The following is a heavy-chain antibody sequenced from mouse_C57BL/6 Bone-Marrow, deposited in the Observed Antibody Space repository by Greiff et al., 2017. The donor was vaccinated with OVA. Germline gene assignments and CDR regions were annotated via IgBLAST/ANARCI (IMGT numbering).Heavy chain of an antibody. CDR2: IDPDNGGT. Sequence: VQLQQSGAELVRPGASVKLSCTASGFNIKDDYMHWVKQRPEQGLEWIGWIDPDNGGTAYDSKFQGKATITADTYSNTAYLQLSSLTSEDTAVYYFTYSNSCYWGQGTTLTVSS. CDR1: GFNIKDDY. J-gene: IGHJ2*01. D-gene: IGHD2-5*01. V-gene: IGHV14-4*01. CDR3: TYSNSCY.